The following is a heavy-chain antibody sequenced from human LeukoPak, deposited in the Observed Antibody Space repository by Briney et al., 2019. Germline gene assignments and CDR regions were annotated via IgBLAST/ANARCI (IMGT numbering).Heavy chain of an antibody. CDR3: ARGVRNCSGGSCYGRYYFDY. CDR1: GFTFSSYS. J-gene: IGHJ4*02. D-gene: IGHD2-15*01. V-gene: IGHV3-21*01. Sequence: GSLRLSCAASGFTFSSYSMNWIRQAPGKGLEWVSSISSSSSYIYYADSVKGRFTISRDNAKNSLYLQMNSLRAEDTAVYYCARGVRNCSGGSCYGRYYFDYWGQGTLVTVSS. CDR2: ISSSSSYI.